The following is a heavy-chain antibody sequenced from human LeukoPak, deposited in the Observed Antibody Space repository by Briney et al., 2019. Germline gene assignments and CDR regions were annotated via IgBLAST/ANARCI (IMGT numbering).Heavy chain of an antibody. CDR2: ISGSGGST. CDR3: AKVEWGNYVWGSYRPGCWFDP. V-gene: IGHV3-23*01. Sequence: GGSLRLSCAASGFTFSSYAMSWVRQAPGKGLEWVSAISGSGGSTYYADSVKGRFTISRDNSKNTLHLQMNSLRAEDTAVYYCAKVEWGNYVWGSYRPGCWFDPWGQGTLVTVSS. D-gene: IGHD3-16*02. CDR1: GFTFSSYA. J-gene: IGHJ5*02.